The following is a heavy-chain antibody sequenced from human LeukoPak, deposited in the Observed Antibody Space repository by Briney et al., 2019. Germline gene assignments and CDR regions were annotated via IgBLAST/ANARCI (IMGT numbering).Heavy chain of an antibody. CDR2: IIHSGST. J-gene: IGHJ3*02. V-gene: IGHV4-34*12. Sequence: SETLSLICAVYGGSFSGYYWSWIRQPPGKGLEWIGEIIHSGSTNYNPSLKSRVTISVDTSKNQFSLKLSSVTAADTAVYYCASRYSYGFGDAFDIWGQGTMVTVSS. D-gene: IGHD5-18*01. CDR3: ASRYSYGFGDAFDI. CDR1: GGSFSGYY.